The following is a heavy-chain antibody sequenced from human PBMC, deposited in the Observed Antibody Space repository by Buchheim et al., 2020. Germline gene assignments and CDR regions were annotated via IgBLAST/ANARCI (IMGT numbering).Heavy chain of an antibody. Sequence: QVQLVETGGGVVQPGKSLRLSCVASGFAFWDFGMNWVRQAPGKGLEWVAFISFDGTTKYYGDFVKGRFTISRANSNNKVYLQMNSLRRDDTAMYYCSRGVGIVVDDNYVHYWGQGT. CDR3: SRGVGIVVDDNYVHY. V-gene: IGHV3-30*03. CDR2: ISFDGTTK. D-gene: IGHD2-21*01. J-gene: IGHJ4*02. CDR1: GFAFWDFG.